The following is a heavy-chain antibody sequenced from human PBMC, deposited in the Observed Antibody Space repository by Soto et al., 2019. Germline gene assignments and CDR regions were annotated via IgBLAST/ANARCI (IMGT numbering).Heavy chain of an antibody. Sequence: PGGSLRLSCAASGFNVSSNSMNWVRQAPGKGLEWLSLIHSDANTKYADSVKGRFTISRDSSENKFYLQMNSLRAEDTAVYYCAIGLQRADHWGLGTLVTVSS. CDR1: GFNVSSNS. CDR2: IHSDANT. V-gene: IGHV3-53*01. D-gene: IGHD6-25*01. J-gene: IGHJ5*02. CDR3: AIGLQRADH.